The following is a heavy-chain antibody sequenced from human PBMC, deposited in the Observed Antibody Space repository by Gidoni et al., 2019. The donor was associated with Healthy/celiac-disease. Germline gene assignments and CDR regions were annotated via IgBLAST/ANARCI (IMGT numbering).Heavy chain of an antibody. CDR1: GFPFSSYG. Sequence: EVQPVESGGGLVKPGGSLRLPCAAPGFPFSSYGMNWVRQASGKGLEWVSSISSSSSYIYYADSVKGRLTISRDNAKDSLYLQMNSLRAEETAVYYCARPMVRGSAVFDYWGQGTLVTVSS. J-gene: IGHJ4*02. CDR3: ARPMVRGSAVFDY. V-gene: IGHV3-21*01. CDR2: ISSSSSYI. D-gene: IGHD3-10*01.